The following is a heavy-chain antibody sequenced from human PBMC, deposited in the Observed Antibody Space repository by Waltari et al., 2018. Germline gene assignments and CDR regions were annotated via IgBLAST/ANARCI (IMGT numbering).Heavy chain of an antibody. CDR2: IIPIFGTP. D-gene: IGHD3-22*01. J-gene: IGHJ4*02. V-gene: IGHV1-69*12. Sequence: QVQLVQSGAEVKKPGSSVKVSCKAFGSTLNHYVISWVRKAPGQGLEWMGGIIPIFGTPNYAQKFQGRVTIIADESTSTVYMELSSLRSEDTAVYYCARSYYYDRIGDYPSLGAFDYWGQGTLVTVSS. CDR1: GSTLNHYV. CDR3: ARSYYYDRIGDYPSLGAFDY.